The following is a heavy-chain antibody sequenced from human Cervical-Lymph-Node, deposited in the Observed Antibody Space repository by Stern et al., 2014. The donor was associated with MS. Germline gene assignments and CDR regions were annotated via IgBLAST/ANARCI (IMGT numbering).Heavy chain of an antibody. CDR1: GYSFTTYY. J-gene: IGHJ4*02. CDR2: LNPSVGRT. V-gene: IGHV1-46*01. D-gene: IGHD6-13*01. Sequence: MQLVESGAEIRKPGASVKISCKASGYSFTTYYIHWLRHAPGQGLERVASLNPSVGRTTYAQNFQGRVTVTGNTSTDTVDLELTGLRYEDSAVYYCARVLSLATSDSWGQGTLVTVSS. CDR3: ARVLSLATSDS.